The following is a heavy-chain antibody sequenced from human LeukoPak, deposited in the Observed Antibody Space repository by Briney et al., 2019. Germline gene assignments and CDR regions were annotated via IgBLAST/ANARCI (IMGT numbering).Heavy chain of an antibody. CDR1: GYTFTSYD. CDR3: ARDRRTMLKGFDY. V-gene: IGHV1-8*01. Sequence: ASVKVSCKASGYTFTSYDINWVRQATGQGLEWMGWMNPNSGNTGYAQKFQGRVTMTRNTSISTAYMELSSVTAADTAVYYCARDRRTMLKGFDYWGQGTLVTVSS. J-gene: IGHJ4*02. CDR2: MNPNSGNT. D-gene: IGHD3-10*02.